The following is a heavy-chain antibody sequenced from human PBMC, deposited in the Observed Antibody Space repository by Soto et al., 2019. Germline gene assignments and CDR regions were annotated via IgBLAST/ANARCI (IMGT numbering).Heavy chain of an antibody. CDR3: ARVHYGGPFDY. CDR1: GFTLSSYE. Sequence: LRLSCAASGFTLSSYEMNWVRQSPGKGLEWVSYISSSGSTIYYADSVKGRFTISRDNAKNSLYLQMNSLRAEDTAVYYCARVHYGGPFDYWGQGTLVTVSS. CDR2: ISSSGSTI. V-gene: IGHV3-48*03. D-gene: IGHD4-17*01. J-gene: IGHJ4*02.